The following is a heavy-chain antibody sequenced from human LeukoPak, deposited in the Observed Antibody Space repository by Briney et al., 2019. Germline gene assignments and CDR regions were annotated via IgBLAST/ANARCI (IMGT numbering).Heavy chain of an antibody. CDR2: IYTSGST. CDR3: ARDPIAAAGTDAFDI. J-gene: IGHJ3*02. V-gene: IGHV4-4*07. Sequence: SETLSLTCTVSGGSISSYYWSWIWQPAGKGLEWIGRIYTSGSTNYNPSLKSRVTMSVDTSKNQFSLKLSPVTAADTAVYYCARDPIAAAGTDAFDIWGQGTMVTVSS. D-gene: IGHD6-13*01. CDR1: GGSISSYY.